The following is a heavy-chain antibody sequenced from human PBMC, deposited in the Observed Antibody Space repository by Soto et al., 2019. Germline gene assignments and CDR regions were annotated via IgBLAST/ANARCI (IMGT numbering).Heavy chain of an antibody. Sequence: SETLSLTCTVSNDSIRSGTYYWAWIRQPPGRGLEWMGSLSYLGTTDYNPSLKSRVTISKDASKNQFSLKLTSVTAADTAVYYCATGRSDSGWFFFDPWGQGALVTVSS. V-gene: IGHV4-39*01. CDR3: ATGRSDSGWFFFDP. CDR2: LSYLGTT. D-gene: IGHD6-19*01. CDR1: NDSIRSGTYY. J-gene: IGHJ5*02.